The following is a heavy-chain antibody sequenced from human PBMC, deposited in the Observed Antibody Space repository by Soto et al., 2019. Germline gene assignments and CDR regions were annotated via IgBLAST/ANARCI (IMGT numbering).Heavy chain of an antibody. D-gene: IGHD3-22*01. CDR2: IKYDGSEK. Sequence: EGSLRLSCAVSGFTFSSYWMSWVRQAPGRGLEWMANIKYDGSEKYYVDSVKGRLTISRDNAKNSLYLQMNSLRAEDTAVYYCASSPHKDSRPDYWGQGTLVTVSS. V-gene: IGHV3-7*03. CDR3: ASSPHKDSRPDY. CDR1: GFTFSSYW. J-gene: IGHJ4*02.